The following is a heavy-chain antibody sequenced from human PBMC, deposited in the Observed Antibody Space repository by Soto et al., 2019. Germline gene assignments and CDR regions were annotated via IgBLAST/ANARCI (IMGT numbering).Heavy chain of an antibody. CDR2: INPSGGST. D-gene: IGHD2-15*01. J-gene: IGHJ4*02. CDR3: ARRYCSGGSCYHFWGEGFDY. V-gene: IGHV1-46*03. Sequence: ASVKVSCKASGYTFTSYYMHWVRQAPGQGLEWMGIINPSGGSTSYAQKFQGRVTMTRDTSTSTVYMELSSLRSEDTAVYYCARRYCSGGSCYHFWGEGFDYWGQGTLVTVSS. CDR1: GYTFTSYY.